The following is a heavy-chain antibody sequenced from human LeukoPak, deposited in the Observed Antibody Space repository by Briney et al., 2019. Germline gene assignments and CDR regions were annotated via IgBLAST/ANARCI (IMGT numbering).Heavy chain of an antibody. CDR2: IYYSGST. CDR3: ASLRRFGELFY. CDR1: GGSISSHY. V-gene: IGHV4-59*11. D-gene: IGHD3-10*01. J-gene: IGHJ4*02. Sequence: SETLSLTCTVSGGSISSHYWSWIRQPPGKGLEWIGYIYYSGSTNYNPSLKSRVTISVDTSKNQFSLKLSSVTAADTAVYYCASLRRFGELFYWGQGTLGTVSS.